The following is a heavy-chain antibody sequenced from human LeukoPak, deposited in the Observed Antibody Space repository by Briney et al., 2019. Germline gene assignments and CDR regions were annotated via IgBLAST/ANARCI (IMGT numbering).Heavy chain of an antibody. CDR2: IHNSGRT. V-gene: IGHV4-59*08. J-gene: IGHJ4*02. Sequence: KTSETLSLTCSVSGGSVSSYYWSWIRQSPGKGLEWIGYIHNSGRTNYNPSLKSRVTGFVDTSKNQVSLRLSSVTAADTAVYYCARHGTIFSESYFDYWGQGALVTVSS. CDR3: ARHGTIFSESYFDY. D-gene: IGHD1-14*01. CDR1: GGSVSSYY.